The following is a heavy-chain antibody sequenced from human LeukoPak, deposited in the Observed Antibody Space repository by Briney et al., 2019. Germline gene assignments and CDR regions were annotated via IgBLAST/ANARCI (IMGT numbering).Heavy chain of an antibody. CDR3: ARDRYYYDSSGYYEHYFDY. J-gene: IGHJ4*02. CDR2: ISGSGGST. CDR1: GFTFSSYA. V-gene: IGHV3-23*01. Sequence: GGSLRLSCAASGFTFSSYAMSWVRQAPGKGLEWVSAISGSGGSTYYADSVKGRFTISRDNSKNTLYLQMNSLRAEDTAVYYCARDRYYYDSSGYYEHYFDYWGQGTLVTVSS. D-gene: IGHD3-22*01.